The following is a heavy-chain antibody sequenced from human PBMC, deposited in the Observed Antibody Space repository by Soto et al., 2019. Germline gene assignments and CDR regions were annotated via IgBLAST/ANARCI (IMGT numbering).Heavy chain of an antibody. Sequence: SETLSLTCTVSGGSISSGGYYWSWIRQHPGKGLEWIGYIYYSGSTYYNPSLKSRVTISVDTSKNPFSLKLSSVTAADTAVYYCARPPPRGTWELRDNNGFDPWGQGTLVTLSS. J-gene: IGHJ5*02. CDR3: ARPPPRGTWELRDNNGFDP. CDR2: IYYSGST. CDR1: GGSISSGGYY. D-gene: IGHD1-26*01. V-gene: IGHV4-31*03.